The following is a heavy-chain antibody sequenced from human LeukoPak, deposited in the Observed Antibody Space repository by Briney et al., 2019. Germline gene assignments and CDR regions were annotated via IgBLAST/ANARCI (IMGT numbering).Heavy chain of an antibody. V-gene: IGHV5-51*01. CDR3: ARHYGDHTRSSYYYYYYMDV. Sequence: GEALQISSQGAGYGFTSYWIGWGGRMRGKGGEWMGMIYPGASDSSYSPSFQGHLPISAANSLSTAYLQCSSLKASYTAIYYCARHYGDHTRSSYYYYYYMDVWGKGTTVTVSS. J-gene: IGHJ6*03. CDR1: GYGFTSYW. CDR2: IYPGASDS. D-gene: IGHD4-17*01.